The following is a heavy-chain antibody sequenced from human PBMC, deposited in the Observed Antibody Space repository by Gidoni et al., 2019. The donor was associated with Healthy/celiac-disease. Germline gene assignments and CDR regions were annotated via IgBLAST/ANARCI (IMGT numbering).Heavy chain of an antibody. J-gene: IGHJ4*02. CDR3: ASSPIKRPPGDFDY. Sequence: QVQLVESGGGLVKPGGSLRLSCAAPGFTLSDYYISWTRQAPGKGLEWVSYISSSGSTIYYADSVKGRFTISRDNAKNSLYLQINSLRAEDTAVYYCASSPIKRPPGDFDYWGQGTLVTVSS. CDR1: GFTLSDYY. V-gene: IGHV3-11*01. CDR2: ISSSGSTI. D-gene: IGHD6-25*01.